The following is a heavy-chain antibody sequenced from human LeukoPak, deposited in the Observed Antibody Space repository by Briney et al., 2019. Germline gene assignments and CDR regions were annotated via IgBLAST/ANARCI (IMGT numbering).Heavy chain of an antibody. V-gene: IGHV3-30*03. CDR3: AVGYSYGQS. CDR1: GLTFSSYG. D-gene: IGHD5-18*01. Sequence: GRSLRLSCATSGLTFSSYGVHWVRQAPGKGLEWVAVISNDGINKHYADSVKGRFTISRDNSKNTLSLEMNDLRTEDTAVYYCAVGYSYGQSWGQGTLVTVSS. J-gene: IGHJ5*02. CDR2: ISNDGINK.